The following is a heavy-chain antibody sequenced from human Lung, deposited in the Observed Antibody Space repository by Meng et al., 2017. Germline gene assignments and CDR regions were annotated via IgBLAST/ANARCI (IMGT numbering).Heavy chain of an antibody. J-gene: IGHJ4*02. Sequence: QVHFQQWGAXPLTPAETRDLPCVFSGGSFSDYYWSWIRQPPGKGLEWIGEINHSGSTNYNPSLESRATISVDTSQNNLSLKLSSVTAADSAVYYCARGPTTMAHDFDYWGQGTLVTVSS. CDR1: GGSFSDYY. V-gene: IGHV4-34*01. CDR3: ARGPTTMAHDFDY. CDR2: INHSGST. D-gene: IGHD4-11*01.